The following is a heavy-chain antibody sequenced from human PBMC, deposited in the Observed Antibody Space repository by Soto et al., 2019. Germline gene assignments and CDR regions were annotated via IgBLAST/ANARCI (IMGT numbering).Heavy chain of an antibody. J-gene: IGHJ4*02. V-gene: IGHV3-30*18. CDR3: AKDKAASGPHYFDY. CDR1: GFTFSSYG. CDR2: ISYEGSNK. D-gene: IGHD6-13*01. Sequence: GGSLRLSCVASGFTFSSYGMHWVRQVPGNELEWVAVISYEGSNKYYTDSVKGRFTISRDNSKNTLYLQMDSLTTEDTAVYSCAKDKAASGPHYFDYWGQGTLVTVSS.